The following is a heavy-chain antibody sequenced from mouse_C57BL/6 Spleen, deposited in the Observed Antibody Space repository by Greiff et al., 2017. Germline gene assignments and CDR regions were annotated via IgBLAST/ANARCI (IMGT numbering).Heavy chain of an antibody. CDR1: GFTFSDYG. CDR3: ARYDYYGSSYARYYYAMDY. J-gene: IGHJ4*01. CDR2: ISSGSSTI. D-gene: IGHD1-1*01. Sequence: EVQRVESGGGLVKPGGSLKLSCAASGFTFSDYGMHWVRQAPEKGLEWVAYISSGSSTIYYADTVKGRFTISRDNAKNTLFLQMTSLRSEDTAMYYCARYDYYGSSYARYYYAMDYWGQGTSVTVSS. V-gene: IGHV5-17*01.